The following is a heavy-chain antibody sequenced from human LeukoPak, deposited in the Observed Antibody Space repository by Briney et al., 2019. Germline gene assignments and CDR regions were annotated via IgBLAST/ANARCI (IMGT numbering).Heavy chain of an antibody. Sequence: PGGSLTLSCKPSGFPDSNNYVNCLRQAPEKALECGALIYSGSTTNYADSVKGRFTISRENSKHTLYLQMTNVRVEDTAVYYCARDPPGIAASVSGGWGQGTLVTVSS. CDR2: IYSGSTT. CDR3: ARDPPGIAASVSGG. V-gene: IGHV3-53*01. CDR1: GFPDSNNY. D-gene: IGHD6-13*01. J-gene: IGHJ4*02.